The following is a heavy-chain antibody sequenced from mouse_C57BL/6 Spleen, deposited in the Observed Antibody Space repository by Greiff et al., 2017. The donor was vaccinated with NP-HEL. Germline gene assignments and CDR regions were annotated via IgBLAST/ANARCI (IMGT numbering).Heavy chain of an antibody. CDR2: IDPEDGDT. D-gene: IGHD1-1*01. J-gene: IGHJ1*03. CDR3: TTPITTVVATRYFDV. V-gene: IGHV14-1*01. CDR1: GFNIKDYY. Sequence: VQLKESGAELVRPGASVKLSCTASGFNIKDYYMHWVKQRPEQGLEWIGRIDPEDGDTEYAPKFQGKATMTADTSSNTAYLQLSSLTSEDTAVYYCTTPITTVVATRYFDVWGTGTTVTVSS.